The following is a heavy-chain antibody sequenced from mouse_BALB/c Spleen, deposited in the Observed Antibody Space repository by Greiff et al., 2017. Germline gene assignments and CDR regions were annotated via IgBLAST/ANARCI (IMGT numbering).Heavy chain of an antibody. CDR2: IFPGTGTT. V-gene: IGHV1S132*01. CDR3: ARWDYDGYYYAMDY. D-gene: IGHD2-3*01. Sequence: QVQLKQSGAELVKPGASVKLSCKTSGYTFTSYWIQWVKQRPGQGLGWIGEIFPGTGTTYYTAKFKGKATLTIDTSSSTAYMQLSSLTSEDSAVYYCARWDYDGYYYAMDYWGQGTSVTVSS. J-gene: IGHJ4*01. CDR1: GYTFTSYW.